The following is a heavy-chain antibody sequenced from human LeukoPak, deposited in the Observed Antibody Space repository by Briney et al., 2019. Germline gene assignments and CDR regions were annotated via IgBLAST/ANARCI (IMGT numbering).Heavy chain of an antibody. V-gene: IGHV3-21*01. CDR3: ASTPGGVQRYFDY. Sequence: GGSLRPSCAASGFTFSSYSMNWVRQAPGKGLEWVSSISSSSSYIYYADSVKGRFTISRDNAKNSLYLQMNSLRAEDTAVYYCASTPGGVQRYFDYWGQGTLVTVSS. D-gene: IGHD6-25*01. CDR1: GFTFSSYS. J-gene: IGHJ4*02. CDR2: ISSSSSYI.